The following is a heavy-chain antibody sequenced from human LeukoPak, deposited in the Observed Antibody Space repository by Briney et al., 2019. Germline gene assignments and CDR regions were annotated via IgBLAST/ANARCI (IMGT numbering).Heavy chain of an antibody. Sequence: SETLSLTCTVSGGSISTFYWSWIRQPPGKELEFIGYISYTGSTNYNPSLRSRVTISLDTSKNHFSLKLNSVTAADTAVSYCARGQWSGSTGPFDYWGQGTLVTVSS. J-gene: IGHJ4*02. V-gene: IGHV4-59*01. CDR2: ISYTGST. CDR3: ARGQWSGSTGPFDY. D-gene: IGHD3-10*02. CDR1: GGSISTFY.